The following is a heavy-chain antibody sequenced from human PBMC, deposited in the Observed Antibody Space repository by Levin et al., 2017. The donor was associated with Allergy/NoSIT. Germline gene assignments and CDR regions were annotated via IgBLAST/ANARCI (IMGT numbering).Heavy chain of an antibody. Sequence: SCEVSGFSVRSNYMSWVRQAPGKGLEWVSILHKGGSTHYADSVKGRFIISRDESENTLFLQMDSLGAEDTAVYYCAKGPYDSHGYSSPFDYWGQGALVTVSS. CDR1: GFSVRSNY. CDR2: LHKGGST. CDR3: AKGPYDSHGYSSPFDY. J-gene: IGHJ4*02. V-gene: IGHV3-66*01. D-gene: IGHD3-22*01.